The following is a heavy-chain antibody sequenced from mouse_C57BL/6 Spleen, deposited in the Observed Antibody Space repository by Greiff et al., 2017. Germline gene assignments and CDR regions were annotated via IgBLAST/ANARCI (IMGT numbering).Heavy chain of an antibody. D-gene: IGHD2-3*01. Sequence: DVKLQESGPGLVKPSQSLSLTCSVTGYSITSGYYWNWIRQFPGNKLEWMGYISYDGSNNYNPSLKNRISITRDTSKNQFFLKLNSVTTEDTATYYCARFGYYHFDYWGQGTTLTVSS. CDR2: ISYDGSN. J-gene: IGHJ2*01. V-gene: IGHV3-6*01. CDR3: ARFGYYHFDY. CDR1: GYSITSGYY.